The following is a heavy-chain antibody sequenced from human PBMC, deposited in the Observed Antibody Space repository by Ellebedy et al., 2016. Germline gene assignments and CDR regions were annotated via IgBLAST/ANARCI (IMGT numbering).Heavy chain of an antibody. CDR2: ILGSGAGT. V-gene: IGHV3-23*01. CDR1: GFTFSTFS. J-gene: IGHJ4*02. Sequence: GGSLRLXXVASGFTFSTFSMNWVRQAPGKGLEWVSFILGSGAGTDYAASVKGRFTISRDNSKNTLYLQMDSLRAEDTAIYYCAKDLIPDGVYDFDFWGQGTLVTVSS. D-gene: IGHD5/OR15-5a*01. CDR3: AKDLIPDGVYDFDF.